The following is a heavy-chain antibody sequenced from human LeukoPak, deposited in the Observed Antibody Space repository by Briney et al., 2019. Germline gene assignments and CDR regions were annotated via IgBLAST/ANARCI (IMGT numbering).Heavy chain of an antibody. J-gene: IGHJ5*02. D-gene: IGHD3-9*01. CDR1: GFTFNNSW. CDR3: ARVLTGYYSSP. V-gene: IGHV3-7*01. CDR2: IKQDGSVK. Sequence: PGGSLRLSCAASGFTFNNSWMNWVRQAPGKGLEWVANIKQDGSVKQYVDSVKGRFTIFRDNAKNSLYLQMNSLRAEDTAVYYCARVLTGYYSSPWGQGTLVTVSS.